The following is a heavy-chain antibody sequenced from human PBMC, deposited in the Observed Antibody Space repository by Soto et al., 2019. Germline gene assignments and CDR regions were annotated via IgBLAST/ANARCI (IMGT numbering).Heavy chain of an antibody. D-gene: IGHD5-12*01. CDR2: TSYDGSTK. J-gene: IGHJ2*01. CDR1: GFTFSRYT. V-gene: IGHV3-30-3*01. Sequence: QVQLVESGGGVVQPGRSLRLSCAASGFTFSRYTMNWVRQAPGKGLEWVAVTSYDGSTKYYADSVKGRFTISRDNSKNSLYLQMNSRIAEDTAVYYCAKDVGFGYGFCYFDLWARGTLVTVAS. CDR3: AKDVGFGYGFCYFDL.